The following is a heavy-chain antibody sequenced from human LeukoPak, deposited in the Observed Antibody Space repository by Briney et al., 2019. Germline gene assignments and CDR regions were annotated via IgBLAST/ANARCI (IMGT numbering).Heavy chain of an antibody. D-gene: IGHD6-13*01. CDR3: AKQSAGSSTWYSLHFDY. V-gene: IGHV3-30-3*02. J-gene: IGHJ4*02. CDR1: GFTFSNYA. CDR2: VSADGSKK. Sequence: PGGSLRLSCAASGFTFSNYAVHWVRQAPGKGLEWVAVVSADGSKKYYADSVRGRFTISRDNSKNTLYLQMNSLRAEDTAVYFCAKQSAGSSTWYSLHFDYWGEGTRVTVSS.